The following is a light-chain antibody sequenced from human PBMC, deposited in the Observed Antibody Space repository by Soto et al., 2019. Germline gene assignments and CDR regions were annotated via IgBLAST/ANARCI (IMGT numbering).Light chain of an antibody. CDR3: QQYNNWPPWT. J-gene: IGKJ1*01. CDR1: QSVSSN. CDR2: GAS. Sequence: EIGMTQSPATLSVSPGERATLSCRASQSVSSNLAWYQQKPGQAPRLLIYGASTRATGIPARFSGSGSGKEFTLTISSLQSEDFAVYYCQQYNNWPPWTFGQGTKVEIK. V-gene: IGKV3-15*01.